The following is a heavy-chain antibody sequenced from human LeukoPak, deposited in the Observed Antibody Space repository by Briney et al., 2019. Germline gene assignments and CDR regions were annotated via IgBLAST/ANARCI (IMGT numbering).Heavy chain of an antibody. J-gene: IGHJ4*02. CDR3: ARRRDYYDSSGYDY. D-gene: IGHD3-22*01. CDR2: IYYSGST. Sequence: PSETLSLTCTVSGGSVSYYYWSWIRQPPGKGLEWIGYIYYSGSTNYSPSLKSRVTISVDTSKNQFSLKLSSVTAADTAVYYCARRRDYYDSSGYDYWGQGTLVTVSS. CDR1: GGSVSYYY. V-gene: IGHV4-59*08.